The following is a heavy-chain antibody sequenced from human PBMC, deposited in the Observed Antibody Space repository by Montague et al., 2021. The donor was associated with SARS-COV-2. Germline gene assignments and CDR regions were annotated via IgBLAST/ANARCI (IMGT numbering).Heavy chain of an antibody. CDR2: IFKNGKT. Sequence: SETLSLTCTVSGDSITDDDWSWIRQPPGKGLEWIVNIFKNGKTDYNPSLRSRVITSVDTSKSQFSLKVTSVTAADTAVYYCARYHERSLDVWGQGTTVTVSS. V-gene: IGHV4-59*08. J-gene: IGHJ6*02. CDR3: ARYHERSLDV. CDR1: GDSITDDD. D-gene: IGHD1-1*01.